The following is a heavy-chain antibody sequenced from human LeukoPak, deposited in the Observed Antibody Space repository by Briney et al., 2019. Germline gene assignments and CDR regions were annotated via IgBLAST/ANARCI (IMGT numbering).Heavy chain of an antibody. J-gene: IGHJ4*02. D-gene: IGHD2/OR15-2a*01. CDR3: TTFYTRLTDY. CDR2: INQDGGEN. V-gene: IGHV3-7*05. Sequence: GGSLRLSCAASGITFNTYWISWVRQAPGKGLEWLATINQDGGENYYVDSVKGRFTISRDNAKNSLFLQMNSLRAEDTAVYYCTTFYTRLTDYWGQGTLVTVSS. CDR1: GITFNTYW.